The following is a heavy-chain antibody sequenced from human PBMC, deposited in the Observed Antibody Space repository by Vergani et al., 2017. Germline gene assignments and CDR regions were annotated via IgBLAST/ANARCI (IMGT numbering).Heavy chain of an antibody. V-gene: IGHV3-23*01. Sequence: EVHLLESGGGLVQSGGSLTLSCAASGFTFSNSAVSGVRQAPGRGLAWVSSISGPGLSTYYADSVKGRFSISRDNSKNTVFLQMHSLRDEDTAIYYCVKEQIVLTSYFFDSWGHGILVTVSS. CDR3: VKEQIVLTSYFFDS. CDR2: ISGPGLST. CDR1: GFTFSNSA. J-gene: IGHJ4*01. D-gene: IGHD2/OR15-2a*01.